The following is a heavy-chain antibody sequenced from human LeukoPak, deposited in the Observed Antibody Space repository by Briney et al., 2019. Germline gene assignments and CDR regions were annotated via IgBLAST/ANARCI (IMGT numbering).Heavy chain of an antibody. D-gene: IGHD3-22*01. CDR2: IYHSGST. Sequence: SETLSLTCAVSGGSISSGGYSWSWIRQPPGKGLEWIRYIYHSGSTYYNPSLKSRVTISVDRSKNQFSLKLSSVTAADTAVYYCARGCYYDSSGYYFPGAFDIWGQGTMVTVSS. CDR1: GGSISSGGYS. V-gene: IGHV4-30-2*01. CDR3: ARGCYYDSSGYYFPGAFDI. J-gene: IGHJ3*02.